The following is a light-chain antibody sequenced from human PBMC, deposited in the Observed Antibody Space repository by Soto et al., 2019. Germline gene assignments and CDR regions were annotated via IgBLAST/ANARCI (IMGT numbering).Light chain of an antibody. V-gene: IGKV3-20*01. Sequence: EIVMTQSPATLSASPGERATLSCRASQSLTSSLVWYQQKPGQAPRLLIYGASSRATGIPDRFSGSGSGTDFTLTISRLEPEDFAVFYCHQCDSSPWTFGQGTKGDIK. J-gene: IGKJ1*01. CDR1: QSLTSS. CDR2: GAS. CDR3: HQCDSSPWT.